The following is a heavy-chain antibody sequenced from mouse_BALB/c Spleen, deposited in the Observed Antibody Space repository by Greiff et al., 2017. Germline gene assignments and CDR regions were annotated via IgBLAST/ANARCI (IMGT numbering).Heavy chain of an antibody. V-gene: IGHV5-6*01. D-gene: IGHD3-1*01. Sequence: EVQVVESGGDLVKPGGSLKLSCAASGFTFSSYGMSWVRQTPDKRLEWVATISSGGSYTYYPDSVKGRFTISRDNAKNTLYLQMSSLKSEDTAMYYCTRDHSGHDYWGQGTTLTVSS. J-gene: IGHJ2*01. CDR2: ISSGGSYT. CDR3: TRDHSGHDY. CDR1: GFTFSSYG.